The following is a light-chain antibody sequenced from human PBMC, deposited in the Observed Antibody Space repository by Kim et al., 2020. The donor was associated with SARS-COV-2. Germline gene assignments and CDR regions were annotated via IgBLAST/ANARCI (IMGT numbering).Light chain of an antibody. V-gene: IGKV3-11*01. Sequence: WAPGEQATPPCRASQSVSTYLAWYQQKPGQAPRLLIYDASNRAASVSARFSASGSGTDFTLTISSLEPEDFAVYYCQQRSNWPLSFGGGTKVEIK. CDR2: DAS. CDR1: QSVSTY. CDR3: QQRSNWPLS. J-gene: IGKJ4*01.